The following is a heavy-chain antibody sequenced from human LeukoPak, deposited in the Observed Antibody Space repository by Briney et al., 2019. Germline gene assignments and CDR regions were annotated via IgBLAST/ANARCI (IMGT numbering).Heavy chain of an antibody. D-gene: IGHD2-2*01. Sequence: SVKVSCKASGGTSSSYAISWVRQAPGQGLEWMGGIIPIFGTANYAQKFQGRVTITADKSTSTAYMELSSLRSEDTAVYYCARGYCSSTSCYATQYYFDYWGQGTLVTVSS. J-gene: IGHJ4*02. CDR3: ARGYCSSTSCYATQYYFDY. CDR1: GGTSSSYA. V-gene: IGHV1-69*06. CDR2: IIPIFGTA.